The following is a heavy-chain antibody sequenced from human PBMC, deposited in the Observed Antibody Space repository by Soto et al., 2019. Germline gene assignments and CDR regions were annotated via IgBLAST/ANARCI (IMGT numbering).Heavy chain of an antibody. D-gene: IGHD6-19*01. CDR2: ISYDGSNK. V-gene: IGHV3-30-3*01. Sequence: LRLSCAASGFTFSSYAMHWARQAPGKGLEWVAVISYDGSNKYYADSAKGRFTISSANSKNTLYLQMNSLRAEDTAVYYCARTRARGWYIPLDYWGQGNMVTVSA. CDR3: ARTRARGWYIPLDY. J-gene: IGHJ4*02. CDR1: GFTFSSYA.